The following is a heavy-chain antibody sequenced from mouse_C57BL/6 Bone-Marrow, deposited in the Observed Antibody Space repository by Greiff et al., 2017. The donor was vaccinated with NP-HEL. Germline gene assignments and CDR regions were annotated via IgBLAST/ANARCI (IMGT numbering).Heavy chain of an antibody. V-gene: IGHV3-6*01. CDR1: GYSITSGYY. CDR3: ARGGGSPYFDY. CDR2: ISYDGSN. J-gene: IGHJ2*01. D-gene: IGHD1-1*02. Sequence: EVQLKESGPGLVKPSQSLSLTCSVTGYSITSGYYWNWIRQFPGNKLEWMGYISYDGSNNYNPSLKNRISITRDTSKNQFFLKLNSVTTEDTATYYCARGGGSPYFDYWGQGTTLTVSS.